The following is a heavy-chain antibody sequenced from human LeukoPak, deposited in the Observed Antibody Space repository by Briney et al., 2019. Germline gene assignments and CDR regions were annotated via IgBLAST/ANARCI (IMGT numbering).Heavy chain of an antibody. CDR3: ASVHRGSEY. Sequence: GGSLRLSCAAPGFSFSTYSMNSVRQAPGKGLEWVSSISRSRSYIYYADSVKGRFTISRDNAKNSLYLQMNSLREEDTAVYHCASVHRGSEYWGQGTLVTVSS. V-gene: IGHV3-21*01. J-gene: IGHJ4*02. CDR2: ISRSRSYI. CDR1: GFSFSTYS. D-gene: IGHD3-10*01.